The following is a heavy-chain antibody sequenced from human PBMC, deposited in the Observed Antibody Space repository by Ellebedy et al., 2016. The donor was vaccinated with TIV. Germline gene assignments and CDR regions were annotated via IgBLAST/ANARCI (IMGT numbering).Heavy chain of an antibody. V-gene: IGHV3-53*01. CDR1: GFSFSDNY. J-gene: IGHJ6*02. Sequence: GGSLRLSXAASGFSFSDNYINWVRQAPGKGLDWVSVIFSGGSTFYADSVKGRFTISRDNSKNTLYLQMNNLRAEDTAVYYCGRGSTGNYYAMDVWGQGTTVTVSS. D-gene: IGHD1-1*01. CDR3: GRGSTGNYYAMDV. CDR2: IFSGGST.